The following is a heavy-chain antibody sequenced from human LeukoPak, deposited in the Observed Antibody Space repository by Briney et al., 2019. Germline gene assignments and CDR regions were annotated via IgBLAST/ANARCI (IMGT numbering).Heavy chain of an antibody. CDR3: ARDEMMPGTFDI. J-gene: IGHJ3*02. CDR1: GFTFSSYE. CDR2: ISSSSSYI. Sequence: GGSLRLSCAASGFTFSSYEMNWVRQAPGKGLEWVSSISSSSSYIYYADSVKGRFTISRDNAKNSLYLQMNSLRAEDTAVYYCARDEMMPGTFDIWGQGTMVTASS. V-gene: IGHV3-21*01. D-gene: IGHD1-14*01.